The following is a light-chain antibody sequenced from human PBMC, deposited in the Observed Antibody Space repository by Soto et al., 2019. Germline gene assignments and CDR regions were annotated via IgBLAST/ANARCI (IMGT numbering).Light chain of an antibody. CDR2: EVS. Sequence: ALTQPASVSGSPGQSITISCTGTSSDVGGYNYVSWYQQHPGKAPKLMIYEVSNRPSGVSNRFSGSKSGNTASLTVSGLQAEDEADYYCSSYTSSSTPYVFGTGTNVTVL. CDR3: SSYTSSSTPYV. CDR1: SSDVGGYNY. V-gene: IGLV2-14*01. J-gene: IGLJ1*01.